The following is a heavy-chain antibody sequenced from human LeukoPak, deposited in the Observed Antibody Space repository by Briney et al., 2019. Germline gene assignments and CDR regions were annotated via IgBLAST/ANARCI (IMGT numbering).Heavy chain of an antibody. D-gene: IGHD2-21*02. J-gene: IGHJ6*02. V-gene: IGHV4-61*01. CDR1: GGSVSSSSDY. CDR2: IYYSGST. CDR3: ARLGPYCGGDCPEVYYYGMDV. Sequence: PSETLSLTCTVSGGSVSSSSDYWSWIRQPPGKGLEWIGYIYYSGSTNYNPSLKSRVTISVDTSKNQFSLKLSSVTAADTAVYYCARLGPYCGGDCPEVYYYGMDVWGQGTTVTVSS.